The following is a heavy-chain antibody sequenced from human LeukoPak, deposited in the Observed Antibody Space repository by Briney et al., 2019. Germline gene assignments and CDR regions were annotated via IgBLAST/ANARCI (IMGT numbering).Heavy chain of an antibody. J-gene: IGHJ6*02. CDR2: IYPGDSDT. Sequence: GESLKISCKGSGYSFTSYWIGWVRQMPGKGLEWMGIIYPGDSDTRYSPSFQGQVTISADKSISTAYLQWSSLKASDTAMYYCARQRDGYNYDYYGMDVWGQGTTVTVSS. CDR3: ARQRDGYNYDYYGMDV. D-gene: IGHD5-24*01. CDR1: GYSFTSYW. V-gene: IGHV5-51*01.